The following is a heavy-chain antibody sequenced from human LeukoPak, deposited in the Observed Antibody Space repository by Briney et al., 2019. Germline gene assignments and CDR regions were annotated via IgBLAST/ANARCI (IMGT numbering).Heavy chain of an antibody. CDR2: IYYSGST. Sequence: SETLSLTCTVSGGSISSSSYYWGWIRQPPGKGLEWIGSIYYSGSTYYNPSLKSRVTISVDTSKNQFSLKLSSVTAADTAVYYCARGVGGDYDFDYWGQGTLVTVSS. J-gene: IGHJ4*02. CDR3: ARGVGGDYDFDY. D-gene: IGHD4-17*01. CDR1: GGSISSSSYY. V-gene: IGHV4-39*07.